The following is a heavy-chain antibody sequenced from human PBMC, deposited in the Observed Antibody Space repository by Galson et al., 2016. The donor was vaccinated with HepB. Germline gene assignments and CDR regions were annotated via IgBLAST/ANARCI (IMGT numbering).Heavy chain of an antibody. V-gene: IGHV3-49*03. CDR2: IRSKFFGATK. J-gene: IGHJ5*02. D-gene: IGHD3-22*01. Sequence: SLRLSCAASGFKFEDSPISWFRQTPGKGLEWVGFIRSKFFGATKQYAASVKGRFPISRDDDRAIVYLEMSSLQIDDAGMYFCARNYYDSSVPTSWGQGTPVAVSS. CDR3: ARNYYDSSVPTS. CDR1: GFKFEDSP.